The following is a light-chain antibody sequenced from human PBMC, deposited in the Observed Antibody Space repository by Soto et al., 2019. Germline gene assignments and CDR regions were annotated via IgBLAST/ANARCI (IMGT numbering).Light chain of an antibody. CDR3: QQYDNLPLT. J-gene: IGKJ4*01. Sequence: DIQMTQSPSSLPASVGDIVTITCQASQDISNYLNWYQQKPGKAPKLLIYNASDLETGVPSRFSGSGSGTDFTFTISSLQPEDIATYYCQQYDNLPLTFGGGTKVDIK. CDR1: QDISNY. CDR2: NAS. V-gene: IGKV1-33*01.